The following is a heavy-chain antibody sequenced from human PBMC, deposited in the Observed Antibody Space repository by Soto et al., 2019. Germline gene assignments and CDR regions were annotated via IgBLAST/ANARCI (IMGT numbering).Heavy chain of an antibody. CDR3: ASLGGITMVRGVIIRGYYYYGMDV. D-gene: IGHD3-10*01. V-gene: IGHV1-69*13. Sequence: GASVKVSCKASGGTFSSYAISWVRLAPGQGLEWMGGIIPIFGTANYAQKFQGRVTITADESTSTAYMELSSLRSEDTAVYYCASLGGITMVRGVIIRGYYYYGMDVWGQGTTVTVSS. CDR2: IIPIFGTA. CDR1: GGTFSSYA. J-gene: IGHJ6*02.